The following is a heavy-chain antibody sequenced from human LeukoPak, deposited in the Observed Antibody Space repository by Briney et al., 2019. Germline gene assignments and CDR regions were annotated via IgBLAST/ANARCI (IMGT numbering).Heavy chain of an antibody. CDR3: ARDSTCNSWSGCCFFHN. V-gene: IGHV3-48*03. CDR2: ISSSGTNI. Sequence: PGGSLRLSCAASGFTFSNYDMNWVRQAPGKGLEWISYISSSGTNIKYADSVKGRFTISRDNAKNSLYLQMDSLRAEDTAVYYCARDSTCNSWSGCCFFHNWGQGTLVTVSS. D-gene: IGHD3-3*01. J-gene: IGHJ4*02. CDR1: GFTFSNYD.